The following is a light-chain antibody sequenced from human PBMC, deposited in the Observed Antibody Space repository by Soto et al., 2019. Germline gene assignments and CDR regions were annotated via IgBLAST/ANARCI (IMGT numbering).Light chain of an antibody. V-gene: IGLV2-14*03. CDR2: DVS. J-gene: IGLJ1*01. CDR1: SSVVGGYDY. CDR3: SSFTRINTYV. Sequence: QSVLTRPASVSGSPGQSITISCTGTSSVVGGYDYVSWYQQHPDKAPKLMIYDVSNRPSGVSDRFSGSKSGNTASLTISGLQAEDEGDYYCSSFTRINTYVFGTGTKVTVL.